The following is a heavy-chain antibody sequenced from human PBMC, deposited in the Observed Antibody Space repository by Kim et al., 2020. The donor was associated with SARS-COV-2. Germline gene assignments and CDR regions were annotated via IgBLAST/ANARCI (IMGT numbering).Heavy chain of an antibody. CDR1: GFTFSSYA. J-gene: IGHJ3*02. CDR3: AKGVRIRVAGTGMSLDI. CDR2: ISGSGGST. D-gene: IGHD6-19*01. Sequence: GGSLRLSCAASGFTFSSYAMSWVRQAPGKGLEWVSAISGSGGSTYYADSVKGRFTISRDNSKNTLYLQMNSLRAEDTAVYYCAKGVRIRVAGTGMSLDIWGQGTMVTVSS. V-gene: IGHV3-23*01.